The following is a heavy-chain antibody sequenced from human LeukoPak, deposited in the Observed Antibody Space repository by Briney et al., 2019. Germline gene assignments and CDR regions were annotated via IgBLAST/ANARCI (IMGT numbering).Heavy chain of an antibody. D-gene: IGHD1-26*01. CDR3: ARVGGSYAQPNDY. CDR1: GFTFSSYA. CDR2: ISYDGSNK. Sequence: GRSLRLSCAASGFTFSSYAMHWVRQAPGKGLEWVAVISYDGSNKYYADSVKGRFTISRDNSKNTLYLQMNSLRAEDTAVYYCARVGGSYAQPNDYWGQGTLVTVS. V-gene: IGHV3-30*04. J-gene: IGHJ4*02.